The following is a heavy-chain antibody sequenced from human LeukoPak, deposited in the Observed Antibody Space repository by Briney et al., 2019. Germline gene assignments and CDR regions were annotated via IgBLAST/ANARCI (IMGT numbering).Heavy chain of an antibody. V-gene: IGHV3-23*01. CDR1: GFTFSSYA. D-gene: IGHD6-19*01. Sequence: GGSLRLPCAASGFTFSSYAMSWVRQAPGKGLEWVSAISGSGGSTYYADSVKGRFTISRDNSKNTLYLQMNSLRAEDTAVYYCAKDRGGPIAVADTAPFDYWGQGTLVTVSS. J-gene: IGHJ4*02. CDR3: AKDRGGPIAVADTAPFDY. CDR2: ISGSGGST.